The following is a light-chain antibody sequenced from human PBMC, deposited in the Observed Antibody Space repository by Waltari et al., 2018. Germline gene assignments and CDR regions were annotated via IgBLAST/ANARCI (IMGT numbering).Light chain of an antibody. CDR3: QQHNSYPIT. V-gene: IGKV1-5*03. J-gene: IGKJ5*01. CDR1: QTIVGW. Sequence: IRMPQSPSSPSASTGDRVTITCRASQTIVGWLAWYQQKPGKAPKLLIYQASSLESGVPSRFSGSGSGTEFTLTISSLQPDDFATYYCQQHNSYPITFGQGTRLEIK. CDR2: QAS.